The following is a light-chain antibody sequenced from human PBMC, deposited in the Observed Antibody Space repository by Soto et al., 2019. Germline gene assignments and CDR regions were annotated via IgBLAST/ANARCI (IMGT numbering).Light chain of an antibody. Sequence: QSALTQPASVSASPGQSITIPCTGTSSDVGSYNLVSWFQQHPGKVPKLLIYEGTKRPSGLSDRFSGSKSGTTASLTISGLKAEEEAHYYCYSYAGENLYVFGTGTKGTVL. CDR1: SSDVGSYNL. J-gene: IGLJ1*01. CDR3: YSYAGENLYV. CDR2: EGT. V-gene: IGLV2-23*01.